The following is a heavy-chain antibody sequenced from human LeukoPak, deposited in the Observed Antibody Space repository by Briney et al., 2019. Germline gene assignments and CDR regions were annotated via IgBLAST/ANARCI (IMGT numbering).Heavy chain of an antibody. Sequence: GGSQSLSCAPSGLTFCSYAMHWVRHAPGRGLEWVADISYDGSNKYYADSVKGRFTISRDNSKSTLYLQMNSLRAEDTAVYYCAREDSPGIAESYYFDYWGQGTLVTVSS. J-gene: IGHJ4*02. CDR3: AREDSPGIAESYYFDY. V-gene: IGHV3-30*04. D-gene: IGHD6-13*01. CDR1: GLTFCSYA. CDR2: ISYDGSNK.